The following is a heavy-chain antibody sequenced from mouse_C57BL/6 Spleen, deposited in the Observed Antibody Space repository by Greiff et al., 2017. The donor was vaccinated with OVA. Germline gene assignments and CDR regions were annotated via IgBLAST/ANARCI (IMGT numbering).Heavy chain of an antibody. J-gene: IGHJ2*01. CDR2: FYPGDGDT. Sequence: VKVVESGAELVKPGASVKISCKASGYTFSSYWMNWVKQRPGKGLAWIGLFYPGDGDTNYNGKFKGKATLTADKSSSTAYMQLSRLTSEDSAVYFCAREGVLCAFDYWGQGTTLTVSS. CDR3: AREGVLCAFDY. D-gene: IGHD1-1*02. V-gene: IGHV1-80*01. CDR1: GYTFSSYW.